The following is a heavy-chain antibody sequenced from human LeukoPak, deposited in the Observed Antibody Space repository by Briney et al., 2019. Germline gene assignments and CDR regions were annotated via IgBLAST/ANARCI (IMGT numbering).Heavy chain of an antibody. CDR2: MNPNTGNT. J-gene: IGHJ6*02. Sequence: ASVKVSCKASGYTFTSYDINWVRQATVQGLEWMGWMNPNTGNTGYAQKFQGRVTMTRNTSISTAYMELSSLRSEDTAVYYCARGDTIFGVVITLSYGMDVWGQGTTVTVSS. CDR3: ARGDTIFGVVITLSYGMDV. D-gene: IGHD3-3*01. V-gene: IGHV1-8*01. CDR1: GYTFTSYD.